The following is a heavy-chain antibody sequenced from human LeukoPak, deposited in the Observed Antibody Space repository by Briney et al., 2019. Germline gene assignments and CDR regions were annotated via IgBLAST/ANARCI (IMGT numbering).Heavy chain of an antibody. J-gene: IGHJ4*02. CDR2: INPSGGST. CDR1: GYTFTSYY. Sequence: GLVKVSCKASGYTFTSYYMHWVRQAPGQGLEWMGIINPSGGSTSYAQKFQGRVTMTRDTSTSTVYMELSSLRSEDTAVYYCARDFPTTVTYYDILTGFDYWGQGTLVTVSS. CDR3: ARDFPTTVTYYDILTGFDY. D-gene: IGHD3-9*01. V-gene: IGHV1-46*01.